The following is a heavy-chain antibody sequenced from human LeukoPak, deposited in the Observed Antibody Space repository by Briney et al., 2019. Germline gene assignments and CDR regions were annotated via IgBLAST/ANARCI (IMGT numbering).Heavy chain of an antibody. CDR2: IIPIFGTA. V-gene: IGHV1-69*06. CDR1: GGTFSSYA. Sequence: SVKVSCKASGGTFSSYAISWVRQAPGQGLEWMGGIIPIFGTANYAQKFQGRVTITADTSTDTAYMELSSLRSEDTAVYYCATGRGYCTNGVCYRSYYMDVWGKGTTVTVSS. D-gene: IGHD2-8*01. J-gene: IGHJ6*03. CDR3: ATGRGYCTNGVCYRSYYMDV.